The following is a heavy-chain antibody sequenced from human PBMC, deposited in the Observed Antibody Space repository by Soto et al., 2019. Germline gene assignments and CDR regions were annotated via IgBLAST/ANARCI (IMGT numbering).Heavy chain of an antibody. CDR2: INHSGST. J-gene: IGHJ4*02. CDR3: ARGRGLYYYDSSGYVG. Sequence: SETLSLTCAVYGGSFSGYYWSWIRQPPGKGLEWIGEINHSGSTNYNPSLKSRVTISVDTSKNQFSLKLSSVTAADTAVYYCARGRGLYYYDSSGYVGWGQGTLVTVS. D-gene: IGHD3-22*01. V-gene: IGHV4-34*01. CDR1: GGSFSGYY.